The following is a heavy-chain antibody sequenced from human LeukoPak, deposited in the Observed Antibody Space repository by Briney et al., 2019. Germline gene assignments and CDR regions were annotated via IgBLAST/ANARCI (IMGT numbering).Heavy chain of an antibody. CDR3: AIDVDGRYNWFDP. J-gene: IGHJ5*02. CDR2: IWYDGSNK. V-gene: IGHV3-33*01. CDR1: GFTLSSYG. D-gene: IGHD5-24*01. Sequence: SGRSLRLSCAASGFTLSSYGMHWVRQAPGKGLEWVAVIWYDGSNKYYADSVKGRFTISRDNSKNTLYLQMNSLRAEDTAVYYCAIDVDGRYNWFDPWGQGTLVTVSS.